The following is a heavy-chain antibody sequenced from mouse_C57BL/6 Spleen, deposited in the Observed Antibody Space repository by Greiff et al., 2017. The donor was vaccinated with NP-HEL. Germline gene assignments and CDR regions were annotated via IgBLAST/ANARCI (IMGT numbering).Heavy chain of an antibody. V-gene: IGHV1-55*01. J-gene: IGHJ4*01. CDR1: GYTFTSYW. CDR2: IYPGSGST. D-gene: IGHD2-3*01. Sequence: VQLQQPGAELVKPGASVKMSCKASGYTFTSYWITWVKQRPGQGLEWIGDIYPGSGSTNYNEKFKSKATLTVDTSSSTAYMQLSSLTSEDSAVYYCARLFYDGYQFYAMDYWGQGTSVTVSS. CDR3: ARLFYDGYQFYAMDY.